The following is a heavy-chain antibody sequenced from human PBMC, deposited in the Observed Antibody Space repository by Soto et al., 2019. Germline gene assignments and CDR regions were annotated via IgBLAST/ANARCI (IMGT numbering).Heavy chain of an antibody. CDR1: GFTFSSYE. D-gene: IGHD3-16*01. Sequence: EVQLVESGGGLVQTGGSLRLSCAASGFTFSSYEMNWVRQAPGKGLEWVSYIRHSGSTTSYADSVMGRFNISRADAKNSLYPQLPSLTAEDTAIYFCARALFGSSYYYYPLDVWGQGTTVTVSS. CDR3: ARALFGSSYYYYPLDV. J-gene: IGHJ6*02. V-gene: IGHV3-48*03. CDR2: IRHSGSTT.